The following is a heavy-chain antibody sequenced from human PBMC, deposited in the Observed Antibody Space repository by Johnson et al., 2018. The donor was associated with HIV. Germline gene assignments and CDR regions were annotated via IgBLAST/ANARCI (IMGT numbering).Heavy chain of an antibody. D-gene: IGHD5-12*01. V-gene: IGHV3-38-3*01. CDR1: GFTFRSYA. Sequence: EQLVESGGGVVQPGRSLRLSCAASGFTFRSYAMHWVRQAPGKGLEWVSSISGGSTYYADSRQGRFTISRDNSKNTLYLQMNSLRAEDTAVYYCASLYSGYDNDAFDIWGQGTMVTVSS. CDR3: ASLYSGYDNDAFDI. CDR2: ISGGST. J-gene: IGHJ3*02.